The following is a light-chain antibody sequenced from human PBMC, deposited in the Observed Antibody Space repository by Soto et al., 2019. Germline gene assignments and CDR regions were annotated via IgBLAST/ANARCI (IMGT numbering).Light chain of an antibody. CDR3: CSYAGSRTYV. Sequence: QSALAQPASVSGSPGQSITISCPGTNSDIGSYSLVSWYQHHPGKAPKLMIYEVIKRPSGVSNRFSGSKSGNTASLIISGLQAEDEADYYCCSYAGSRTYVFGTGTKVTVL. CDR1: NSDIGSYSL. J-gene: IGLJ1*01. V-gene: IGLV2-23*02. CDR2: EVI.